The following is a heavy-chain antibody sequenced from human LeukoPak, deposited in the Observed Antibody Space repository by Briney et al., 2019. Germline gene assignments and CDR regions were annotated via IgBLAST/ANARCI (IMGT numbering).Heavy chain of an antibody. V-gene: IGHV1-18*01. J-gene: IGHJ3*02. D-gene: IGHD6-13*01. CDR3: SSIAAAGLDAFDT. Sequence: ASVTLSFTASGYTFTIYGISWERHGPGQGREWVGLISAYNDDTNYAQKHQGRVTITTDTSTSTDYMELRRLSSDATAVCFCSSIAAAGLDAFDTWGQGTMVTVSS. CDR1: GYTFTIYG. CDR2: ISAYNDDT.